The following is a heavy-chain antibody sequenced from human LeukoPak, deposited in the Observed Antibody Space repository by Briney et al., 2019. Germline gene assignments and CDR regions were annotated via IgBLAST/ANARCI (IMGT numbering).Heavy chain of an antibody. CDR2: ISYRGST. J-gene: IGHJ3*02. Sequence: SETLSLTCTVSGGSINRHYWSWIRQTPGKGLEWIGYISYRGSTNYNPSLKSRVTISVDTSNNQFSLGLSSLTAADTAVYYCATNAGPAALDAIDIWGQGTIVTVSS. CDR1: GGSINRHY. V-gene: IGHV4-59*08. CDR3: ATNAGPAALDAIDI. D-gene: IGHD2-2*01.